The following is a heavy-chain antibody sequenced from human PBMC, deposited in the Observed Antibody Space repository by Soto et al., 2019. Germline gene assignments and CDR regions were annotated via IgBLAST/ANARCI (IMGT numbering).Heavy chain of an antibody. CDR3: SRGKVCFGTDAPYCDVLAV. J-gene: IGHJ6*02. CDR1: GFTFSSYA. V-gene: IGHV3-23*01. D-gene: IGHD2-8*02. Sequence: GGSLRLSCAASGFTFSSYAMSWVRQAPGKGLEWVSAISGSGGSTYYADSVKGRFTISRDNSKNTLYLQMNSLRAEDTAVYYCSRGKVCFGTDAPYCDVLAVWGQGSTVIGPS. CDR2: ISGSGGST.